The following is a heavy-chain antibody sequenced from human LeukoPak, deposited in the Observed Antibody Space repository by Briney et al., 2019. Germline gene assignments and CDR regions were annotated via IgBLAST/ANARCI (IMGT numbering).Heavy chain of an antibody. CDR2: INHSGST. Sequence: PSETLSLTCAVYGGSFSGYYWSWIRQPPGKGLEWIGEINHSGSTNYNPSLKSRVTISVDTSKNQFSLKLSSVTAAGTAVYYCARAGRRSSSWYHWGQGTLVTVSS. CDR1: GGSFSGYY. J-gene: IGHJ5*02. V-gene: IGHV4-34*01. D-gene: IGHD6-13*01. CDR3: ARAGRRSSSWYH.